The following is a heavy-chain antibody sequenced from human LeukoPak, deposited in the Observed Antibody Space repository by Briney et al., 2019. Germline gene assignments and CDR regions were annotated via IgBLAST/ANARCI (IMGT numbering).Heavy chain of an antibody. CDR3: ARDSEGYYYYYGMDV. J-gene: IGHJ6*02. V-gene: IGHV4-39*07. CDR2: IYYSGST. CDR1: GGSISSSSYY. Sequence: PSETLSLTCTVSGGSISSSSYYWGWIRQPPGKGLEWIGSIYYSGSTYYNPSLKSRVTISVDTSKNQFSLKLSSVTAADTAVHYCARDSEGYYYYYGMDVWGQGTTVTVSS.